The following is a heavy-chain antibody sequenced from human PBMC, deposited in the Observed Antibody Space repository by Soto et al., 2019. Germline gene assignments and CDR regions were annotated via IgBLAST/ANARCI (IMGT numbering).Heavy chain of an antibody. CDR1: GYSLTSYW. Sequence: PGGALKISCKGSGYSLTSYWISWGRQMPGEGLGGVGRIDPSDSYTNYSPSFQGHVTISADKSISTAYLQWSSLKASDTAMYYCARHKGGRGLWWGIDYYYGMDVWGQGTTVTVSS. CDR3: ARHKGGRGLWWGIDYYYGMDV. CDR2: IDPSDSYT. V-gene: IGHV5-10-1*01. J-gene: IGHJ6*02. D-gene: IGHD2-21*01.